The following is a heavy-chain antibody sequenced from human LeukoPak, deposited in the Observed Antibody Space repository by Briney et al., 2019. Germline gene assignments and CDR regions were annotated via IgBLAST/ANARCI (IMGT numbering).Heavy chain of an antibody. CDR3: TRGGVDY. J-gene: IGHJ4*02. Sequence: GGSLRLSCAASGFTFSSYWMHWVRQAPGKGLVWVSRINSDGSTTTYADSVKGRFTISRDNAQNTLYLQMNSLRVEDTAVYYCTRGGVDYWGQGTLVTVSS. V-gene: IGHV3-74*01. CDR1: GFTFSSYW. CDR2: INSDGSTT.